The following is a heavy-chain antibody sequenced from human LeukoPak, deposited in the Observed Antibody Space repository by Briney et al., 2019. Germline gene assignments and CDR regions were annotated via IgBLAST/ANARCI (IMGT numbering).Heavy chain of an antibody. Sequence: GGSLRLSCAASRFTFSSYSMNWVRQAPGKGLEWVSSISSFGSYIYYADSVKGRFTISRDNAKNSLYLQMNSLRAEGTAVYYCARLYSSGWYDYWGQGTLVTVSS. D-gene: IGHD6-19*01. V-gene: IGHV3-21*01. J-gene: IGHJ4*02. CDR3: ARLYSSGWYDY. CDR2: ISSFGSYI. CDR1: RFTFSSYS.